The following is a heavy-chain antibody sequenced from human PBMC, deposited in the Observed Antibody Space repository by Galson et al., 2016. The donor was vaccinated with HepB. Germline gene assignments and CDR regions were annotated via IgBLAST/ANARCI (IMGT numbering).Heavy chain of an antibody. D-gene: IGHD1-1*01. CDR3: ARQYNMIFDP. Sequence: TLSLTCTVSGGSISSGSSFWGWVRQHPGKGLEWIGYISYSWKTHYNPSLRSRVTISADTPKNQFSLKVNSATAADTAVYFCARQYNMIFDPWGQGTLVTVSS. CDR1: GGSISSGSSF. J-gene: IGHJ5*02. CDR2: ISYSWKT. V-gene: IGHV4-31*03.